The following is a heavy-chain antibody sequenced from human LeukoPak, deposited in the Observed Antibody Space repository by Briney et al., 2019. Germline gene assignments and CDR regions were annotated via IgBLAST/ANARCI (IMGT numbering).Heavy chain of an antibody. J-gene: IGHJ6*02. V-gene: IGHV3-23*01. CDR2: ISGSGGST. Sequence: GGSLRLSCAASGFTFSSYAMSWVRQAPGKGLEWVSAISGSGGSTYYADSVKGRFTISRDNSKNTLYLQMNSLRAEDTAVYYCAKENAGPGAPYGSGSGYYYGMDVWGQGTTVTVSS. CDR3: AKENAGPGAPYGSGSGYYYGMDV. CDR1: GFTFSSYA. D-gene: IGHD3-10*01.